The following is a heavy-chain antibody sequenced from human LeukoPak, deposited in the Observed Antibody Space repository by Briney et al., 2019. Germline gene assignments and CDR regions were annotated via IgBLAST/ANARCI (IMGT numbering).Heavy chain of an antibody. D-gene: IGHD3-3*01. CDR2: INASNGNT. Sequence: GASVKVSCKASGYTFTSYGISWVRQAPGQRLEWMGWINASNGNTKYSQKFQGRVTITRDTSASTAYMELSSLRSEDTAVYYCARESEYYYYYGMDVWGQGTTVTVSS. J-gene: IGHJ6*02. CDR1: GYTFTSYG. V-gene: IGHV1-3*01. CDR3: ARESEYYYYYGMDV.